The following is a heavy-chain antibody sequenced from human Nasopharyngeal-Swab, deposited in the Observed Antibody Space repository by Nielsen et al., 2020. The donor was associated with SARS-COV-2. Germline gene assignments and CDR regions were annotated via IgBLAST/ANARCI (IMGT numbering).Heavy chain of an antibody. CDR3: AGGYCSGGSCYPPEGY. V-gene: IGHV1-58*01. Sequence: SVKVSCKASGFTFTSSAVQWVRQARGQRLEWIGWIVVGGGNTNYAQKFQERVTITRDMSTSTAYMELSSLRSEDTAVYYCAGGYCSGGSCYPPEGYWGQGTLVTVSS. D-gene: IGHD2-15*01. CDR2: IVVGGGNT. CDR1: GFTFTSSA. J-gene: IGHJ4*02.